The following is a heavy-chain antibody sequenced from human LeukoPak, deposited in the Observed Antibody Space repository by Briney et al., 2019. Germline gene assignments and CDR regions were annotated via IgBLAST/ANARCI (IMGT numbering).Heavy chain of an antibody. V-gene: IGHV3-21*01. D-gene: IGHD4-17*01. Sequence: GGSLRLSCAASGFTFSSYSMNWVRQAPGKGLEWVSSISSSSSYVYYADSVKGRFTISRDNAKNSLYLQMNSLRAEDTAVYYCARDRRHGDTTGYDWGQGTLVTVSS. CDR1: GFTFSSYS. CDR3: ARDRRHGDTTGYD. CDR2: ISSSSSYV. J-gene: IGHJ4*02.